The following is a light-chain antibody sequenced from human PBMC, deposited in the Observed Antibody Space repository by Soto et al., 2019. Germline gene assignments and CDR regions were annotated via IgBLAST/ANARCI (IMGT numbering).Light chain of an antibody. Sequence: EIVLTQSPATLSLSPGERATLSCRASQSVGSYLAWYQHKPGRAPRLLIYDASNRATGTPVRFSGSGSGTDFTLTISSLEPEDSAIYFCQQRNNWPMYTFGQGTKLEIK. J-gene: IGKJ2*01. CDR1: QSVGSY. CDR3: QQRNNWPMYT. CDR2: DAS. V-gene: IGKV3-11*01.